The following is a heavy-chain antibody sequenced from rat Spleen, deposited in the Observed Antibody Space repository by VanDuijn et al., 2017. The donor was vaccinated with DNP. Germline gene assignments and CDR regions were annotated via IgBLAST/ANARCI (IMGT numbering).Heavy chain of an antibody. CDR3: ARGGDGYDY. CDR1: GFTFSDYY. J-gene: IGHJ2*01. D-gene: IGHD1-12*03. Sequence: EVQLVESDGGLVQPGRSMKLSCAVSGFTFSDYYMAWVRQAPTKGLEWVATISYDGSSTYYRDSVKGRFTISRDNAKNTLYLQMDSLRSEDTATYYCARGGDGYDYWGQGVMVTVSS. V-gene: IGHV5-29*01. CDR2: ISYDGSST.